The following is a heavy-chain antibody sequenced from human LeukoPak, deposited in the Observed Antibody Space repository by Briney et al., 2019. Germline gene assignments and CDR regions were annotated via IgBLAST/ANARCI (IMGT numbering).Heavy chain of an antibody. CDR2: IYPGDSDT. CDR3: ARWAGSYGHTYYFDY. CDR1: GYSFTSYW. J-gene: IGHJ4*02. Sequence: GESLKISCKGSGYSFTSYWIGWVRQMPRKGLEWMGIIYPGDSDTRYSPSFQGQVTISADKSISTAYLQWSSLKASDTAMYYCARWAGSYGHTYYFDYWGQGTLVTVSS. V-gene: IGHV5-51*01. D-gene: IGHD5-18*01.